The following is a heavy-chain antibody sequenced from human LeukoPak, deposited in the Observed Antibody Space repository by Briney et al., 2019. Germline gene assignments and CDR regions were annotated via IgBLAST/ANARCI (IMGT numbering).Heavy chain of an antibody. CDR3: ACRVSSATRDSAGRDY. V-gene: IGHV1-69*04. CDR2: IIPIFGIA. J-gene: IGHJ4*02. Sequence: GSSVKVSCKASGGTFSSYAISWVRQAPGQGLEWMGRIIPIFGIANYAQKFQGRVTITADKSTSTAYMELSSLRSEDTAVYYCACRVSSATRDSAGRDYWGQGTLVTVSS. CDR1: GGTFSSYA. D-gene: IGHD3-10*01.